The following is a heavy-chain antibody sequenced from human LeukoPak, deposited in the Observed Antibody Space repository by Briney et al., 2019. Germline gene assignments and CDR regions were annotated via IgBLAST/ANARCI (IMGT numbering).Heavy chain of an antibody. J-gene: IGHJ5*02. V-gene: IGHV3-21*01. D-gene: IGHD5-12*01. Sequence: GGSLRLSCAASGFTFSSYSTNWVRQAPGKGLEWVSSISSSSSYIYYADSVKGRFTISRDNAKNSLYLQMNSLRAEDTAVYYCARRGYSGYDSWFDPWGQGTLVTVSS. CDR2: ISSSSSYI. CDR3: ARRGYSGYDSWFDP. CDR1: GFTFSSYS.